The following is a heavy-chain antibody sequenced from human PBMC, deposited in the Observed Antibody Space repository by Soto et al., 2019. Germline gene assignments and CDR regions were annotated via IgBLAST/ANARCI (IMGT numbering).Heavy chain of an antibody. D-gene: IGHD6-13*01. CDR1: GFTFSSYA. CDR3: AKYDVRQQLFPRYGMDV. Sequence: GGSLRLSCAASGFTFSSYAMSWVRQAPGKGLEWVSAISGSGGSTYYADSVKGRFTISRDNSENTLYLQMNSLRAEDTAVYYCAKYDVRQQLFPRYGMDVWGDGTKVIVHS. V-gene: IGHV3-23*01. CDR2: ISGSGGST. J-gene: IGHJ6*04.